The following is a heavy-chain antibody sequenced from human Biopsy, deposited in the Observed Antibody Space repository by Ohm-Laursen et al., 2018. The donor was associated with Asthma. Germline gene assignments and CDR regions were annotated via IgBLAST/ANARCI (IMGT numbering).Heavy chain of an antibody. Sequence: GASVKVSCKSLGGTFNTYVIGWVRQAPGQGLEWMGGINSVFGTTTYPQKFQDRVPITADDFTSTVYMELSRLRSEASAVYYCARKAGSCISRTCYSLDFWGQGTLVTVSS. V-gene: IGHV1-69*13. D-gene: IGHD2-2*01. CDR3: ARKAGSCISRTCYSLDF. J-gene: IGHJ4*02. CDR1: GGTFNTYV. CDR2: INSVFGTT.